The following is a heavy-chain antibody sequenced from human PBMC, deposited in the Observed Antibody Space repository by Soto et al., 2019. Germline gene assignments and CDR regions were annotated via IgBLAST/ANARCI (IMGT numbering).Heavy chain of an antibody. Sequence: QVHLVQSGAEVKKPGSSVKVSCKVSGGTFNTYAISWVRQAPGQGLEWMGGIIPVFRAPDYAQKFQGRVTITADESARTAYMELKGLGSEDTAVYYCARDKGRPQLGGNHYYITDVWGQGTSVTVSS. J-gene: IGHJ6*02. D-gene: IGHD1-1*01. CDR1: GGTFNTYA. V-gene: IGHV1-69*12. CDR2: IIPVFRAP. CDR3: ARDKGRPQLGGNHYYITDV.